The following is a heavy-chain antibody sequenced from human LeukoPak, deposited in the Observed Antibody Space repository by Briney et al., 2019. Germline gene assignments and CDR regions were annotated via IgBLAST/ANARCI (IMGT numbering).Heavy chain of an antibody. CDR2: IYSGGST. D-gene: IGHD3-3*01. Sequence: GGSLRLSCAASGFTFSSYSMNWVRQAPGKGLEWVSVIYSGGSTYYADSVKGRFTISRDNSKNTLYLQMNSLRAEDTAVYYCARRGNLEWSISDAFDIWGQGTMVTVSS. CDR3: ARRGNLEWSISDAFDI. CDR1: GFTFSSYS. V-gene: IGHV3-53*01. J-gene: IGHJ3*02.